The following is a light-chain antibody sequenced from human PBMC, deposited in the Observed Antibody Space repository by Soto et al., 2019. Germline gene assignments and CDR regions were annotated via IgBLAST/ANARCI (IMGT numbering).Light chain of an antibody. V-gene: IGKV3-20*01. CDR1: QSVSSTS. J-gene: IGKJ1*01. CDR3: QQYDNSPPWT. Sequence: EIVLTQSPGTLSFSPGERATLSCRASQSVSSTSIAWYQQKPGQAPRLLIYGASSRATGIPDRFSGSGSGTDFTLTISRLEPEDFAVYYCQQYDNSPPWTF. CDR2: GAS.